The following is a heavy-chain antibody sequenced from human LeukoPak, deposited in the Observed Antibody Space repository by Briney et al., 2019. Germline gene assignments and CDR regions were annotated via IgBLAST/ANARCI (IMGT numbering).Heavy chain of an antibody. Sequence: PGGSLRLSCVASGFTFSSYGMHWVRQAPGKGLEWVAVIWYDGSNKYYADSVKGRFTISRDNSKNTLYLQMNSLRAEDTAVYYCARDLGYGDYLTCNYWGQGTLVTVSS. CDR1: GFTFSSYG. CDR3: ARDLGYGDYLTCNY. V-gene: IGHV3-33*01. CDR2: IWYDGSNK. D-gene: IGHD4-17*01. J-gene: IGHJ4*02.